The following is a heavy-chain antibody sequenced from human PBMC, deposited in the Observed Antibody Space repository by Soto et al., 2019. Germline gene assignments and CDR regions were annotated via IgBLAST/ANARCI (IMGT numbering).Heavy chain of an antibody. J-gene: IGHJ4*02. CDR1: GFPFVSCA. Sequence: EVQLLESGGDLVQPGGSLRLACTASGFPFVSCAMNWVRQAPGKGLEWVSAISAGGTAFYADSVKGRFTISRDNSRDTVYLQMNSLSAEDTAVYFCAKAPFDIAARPSPIDYWGQGTLVTASS. CDR3: AKAPFDIAARPSPIDY. CDR2: ISAGGTA. V-gene: IGHV3-23*01. D-gene: IGHD2-2*01.